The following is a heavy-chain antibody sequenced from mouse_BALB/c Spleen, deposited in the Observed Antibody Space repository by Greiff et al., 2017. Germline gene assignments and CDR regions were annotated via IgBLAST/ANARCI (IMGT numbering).Heavy chain of an antibody. Sequence: VQLKQSGAELVKPGASVKLSCTASGFNIKDTYMHWVKQRPEQGLEWIGRIDPANGNTKYDPKFQGKATITADTSSNTAYLQLSSLTSEDTAVYYCARCGNYGYYAMDYWGQGTSVTVSS. CDR1: GFNIKDTY. V-gene: IGHV14-3*02. CDR2: IDPANGNT. D-gene: IGHD2-1*01. CDR3: ARCGNYGYYAMDY. J-gene: IGHJ4*01.